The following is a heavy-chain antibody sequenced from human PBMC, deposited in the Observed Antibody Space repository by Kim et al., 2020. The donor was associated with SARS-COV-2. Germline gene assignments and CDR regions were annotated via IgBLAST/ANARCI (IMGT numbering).Heavy chain of an antibody. CDR2: T. CDR3: AKEDYGDYIDL. Sequence: TNHADSVKGRFTISRDNSKKTMFLHMNSLRAEDTAVYYCAKEDYGDYIDLWGQGTLVTVSS. J-gene: IGHJ4*02. D-gene: IGHD3-16*01. V-gene: IGHV3-23*03.